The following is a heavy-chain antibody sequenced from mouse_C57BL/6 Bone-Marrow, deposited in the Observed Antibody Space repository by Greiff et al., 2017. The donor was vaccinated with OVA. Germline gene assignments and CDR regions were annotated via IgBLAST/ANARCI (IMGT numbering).Heavy chain of an antibody. V-gene: IGHV5-12*01. J-gene: IGHJ4*01. Sequence: EVKLMESGGGLVQPGGSLKLSCAASGFTFSDYYMYWVRQTPEKRLEWVAYISNSGGSTYYHDNVKGRVTITRDNATNTLYLQMSRLKSEDTAMYDCERHEEWLLYAMDYWGQGTSVTVSS. CDR1: GFTFSDYY. CDR2: ISNSGGST. CDR3: ERHEEWLLYAMDY. D-gene: IGHD2-2*01.